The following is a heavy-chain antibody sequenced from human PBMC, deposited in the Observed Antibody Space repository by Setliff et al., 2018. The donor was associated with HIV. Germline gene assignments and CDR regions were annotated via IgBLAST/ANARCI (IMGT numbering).Heavy chain of an antibody. Sequence: GGSLRLSCAASGFTFSNSGIHWVRQAPGKGLEWVAFIRYDGIIEHYRDSVRGRFTISGDNSKNTVYLQMNSLRAEDTAVYYCGKDRTDVAATIANYWGQGTLVTVSS. J-gene: IGHJ4*02. CDR2: IRYDGIIE. CDR1: GFTFSNSG. D-gene: IGHD5-12*01. V-gene: IGHV3-30*02. CDR3: GKDRTDVAATIANY.